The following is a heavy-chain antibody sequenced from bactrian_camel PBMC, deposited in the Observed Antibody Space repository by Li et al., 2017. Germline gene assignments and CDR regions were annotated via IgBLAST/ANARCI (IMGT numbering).Heavy chain of an antibody. Sequence: HVQLVESGGGSVQAGGSLRLSCTISGFKFSSYCMGWFRQAPGKEREGIAAVYPNGTGAYADSVKGRFTISQDNAKRESYLQMNSLKLEDTAVYYCEPTFCRGQYRSKITDFGWWDQGTQVTVS. J-gene: IGHJ6*01. CDR3: EPTFCRGQYRSKITDFGW. CDR2: VYPNGTGA. D-gene: IGHD2*01. V-gene: IGHV3S6*01. CDR1: GFKFSSYC.